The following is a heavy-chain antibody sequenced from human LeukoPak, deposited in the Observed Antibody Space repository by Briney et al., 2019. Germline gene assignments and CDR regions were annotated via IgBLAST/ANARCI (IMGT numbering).Heavy chain of an antibody. CDR1: GGSISSSSYS. J-gene: IGHJ5*02. Sequence: PSETLSLTCTVSGGSISSSSYSWGWIRQPPGKGLEWIGSIYYSGSTYYNPSLKSRVTISVDTSKNQFSLKLSSVTAADTAVYYCASRNDFWSGPSHSAWFDPWGQGTLVTVSS. V-gene: IGHV4-39*01. CDR2: IYYSGST. D-gene: IGHD3-3*01. CDR3: ASRNDFWSGPSHSAWFDP.